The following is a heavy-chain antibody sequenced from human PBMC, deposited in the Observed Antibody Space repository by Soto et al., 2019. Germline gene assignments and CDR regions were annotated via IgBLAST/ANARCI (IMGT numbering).Heavy chain of an antibody. Sequence: GGSLRLSCAASGFTLNKAWMSWVRQAPGKGLEWVGRIKSKGDSGTRDYAAPVKGRFSISGDDSKNTLYLQMNSLKTEDTAVYYCTTVTRRYSSGWYGHWGQGTLVTVSS. J-gene: IGHJ5*02. CDR2: IKSKGDSGTR. CDR1: GFTLNKAW. CDR3: TTVTRRYSSGWYGH. V-gene: IGHV3-15*01. D-gene: IGHD6-19*01.